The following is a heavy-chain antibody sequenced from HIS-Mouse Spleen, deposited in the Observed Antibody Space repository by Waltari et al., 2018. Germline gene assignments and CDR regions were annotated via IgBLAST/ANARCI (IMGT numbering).Heavy chain of an antibody. Sequence: QVQLVESGGGVVQPGRSLRLSCAASGFTFSSYGMHWVRQAPGKGLEWVAVISYDGSNKYYADSVKGRFTISRDNSKNTLYLQMNSLRAEDTAVYYCAKDRNYFDYWGREPWSPSPQ. V-gene: IGHV3-30*18. CDR2: ISYDGSNK. J-gene: IGHJ4*02. CDR3: AKDRNYFDY. CDR1: GFTFSSYG.